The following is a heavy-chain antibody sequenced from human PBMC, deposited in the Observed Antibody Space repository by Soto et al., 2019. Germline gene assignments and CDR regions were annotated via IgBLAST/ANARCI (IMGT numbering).Heavy chain of an antibody. Sequence: XQTLSLTCAISGYSVSSNSAAWNLRRQSPSRGLEWLGRTYYRSKWYNDYAVSVKSRITINPDTSKNQFSLQLNSVTPEDTAVYYCAREGSGWYIGWFDPWGQGTLVTVSS. J-gene: IGHJ5*02. CDR1: GYSVSSNSAA. CDR2: TYYRSKWYN. CDR3: AREGSGWYIGWFDP. D-gene: IGHD6-19*01. V-gene: IGHV6-1*01.